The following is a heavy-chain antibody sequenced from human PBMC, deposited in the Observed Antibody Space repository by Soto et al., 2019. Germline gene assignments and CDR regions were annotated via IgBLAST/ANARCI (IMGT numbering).Heavy chain of an antibody. D-gene: IGHD2-2*01. V-gene: IGHV2-5*01. CDR1: GFSLSTSGVG. CDR2: IYWYDDK. CDR3: AHRPHIVVVPAASDNNWLSP. J-gene: IGHJ5*02. Sequence: GSGPTLVNPTQTLTLTCTFSGFSLSTSGVGVGWIRQPPGKALEWLALIYWYDDKRYSPSLKSRLTITKDTSKNQVVLTMTNMDPVDTATYYCAHRPHIVVVPAASDNNWLSPSTQRTLVTVS.